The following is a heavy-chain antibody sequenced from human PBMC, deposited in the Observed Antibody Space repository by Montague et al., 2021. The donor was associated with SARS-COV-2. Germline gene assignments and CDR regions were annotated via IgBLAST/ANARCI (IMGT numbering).Heavy chain of an antibody. J-gene: IGHJ6*02. Sequence: SETLSLTCGVSGGSLSSYYWSWIRQPPGKGLECIGEINHSGSTNYSPSLNSRVTISLDTSKNQFSLNLSSVTAADTAVYYCARVADLHVFSVSYYGLDVWGQGTTVTVSS. CDR1: GGSLSSYY. CDR3: ARVADLHVFSVSYYGLDV. D-gene: IGHD5/OR15-5a*01. CDR2: INHSGST. V-gene: IGHV4-34*01.